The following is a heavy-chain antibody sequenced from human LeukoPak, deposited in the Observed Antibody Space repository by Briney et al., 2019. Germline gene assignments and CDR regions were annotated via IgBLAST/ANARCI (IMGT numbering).Heavy chain of an antibody. D-gene: IGHD2-2*03. V-gene: IGHV2-5*02. CDR3: AHRLSWIVDY. J-gene: IGHJ4*02. CDR1: GFSLSTSGVG. Sequence: SGPTLVKPTQTLTLTCTFSGFSLSTSGVGVGWIRQPPGKALEWLALIYWDDDKRYSPSLKSRLTITKDTSKNQEVLTMTNMDPVDTATYYCAHRLSWIVDYWGQGTLVTVSS. CDR2: IYWDDDK.